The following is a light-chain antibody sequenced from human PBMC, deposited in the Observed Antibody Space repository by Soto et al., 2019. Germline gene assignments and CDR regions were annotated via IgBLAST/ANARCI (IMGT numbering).Light chain of an antibody. J-gene: IGKJ2*01. Sequence: EIVMTQSPPSLTVTPGEPASISCRSSQRLLHSNGNTFLDWYLQKPGQSPQLLIYLGSNRGSGVPDRVSGSEAGTDFTLKISRVEAEDVGVYYCMQALQTPYTFGQGTKLEIK. CDR3: MQALQTPYT. V-gene: IGKV2-28*01. CDR2: LGS. CDR1: QRLLHSNGNTF.